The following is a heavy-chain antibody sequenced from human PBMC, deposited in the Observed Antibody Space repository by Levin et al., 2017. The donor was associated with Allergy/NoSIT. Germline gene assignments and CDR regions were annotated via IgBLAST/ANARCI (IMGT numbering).Heavy chain of an antibody. CDR2: INPNSGGT. Sequence: PGGSLRLSCKASGYTFTGYYMHWVRQAPGQGLEWMGWINPNSGGTNYAQKFQGRVTMTRDTSISTAYMELSRLGSDDTAVYYCARDRPLGRVRSRRDGYNEDGYFDLWGRGTLVTVSS. CDR3: ARDRPLGRVRSRRDGYNEDGYFDL. J-gene: IGHJ2*01. D-gene: IGHD5-24*01. V-gene: IGHV1-2*02. CDR1: GYTFTGYY.